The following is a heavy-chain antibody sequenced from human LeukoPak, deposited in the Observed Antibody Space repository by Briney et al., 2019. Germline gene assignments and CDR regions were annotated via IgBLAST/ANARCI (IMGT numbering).Heavy chain of an antibody. CDR2: ISAYNGNT. CDR1: GYTFTSYG. J-gene: IGHJ5*02. CDR3: ARVLRYFDWSPSWFDP. V-gene: IGHV1-18*01. Sequence: GASVKVSCKASGYTFTSYGISWVRQAPGQGLERMGWISAYNGNTNYAQKLQGRVTMTTDTSTSTAYMELRSLRSDDTAVYYCARVLRYFDWSPSWFDPWGQGTLVTVSS. D-gene: IGHD3-9*01.